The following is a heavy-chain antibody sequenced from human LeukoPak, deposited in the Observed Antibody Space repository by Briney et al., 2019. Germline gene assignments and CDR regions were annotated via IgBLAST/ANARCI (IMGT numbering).Heavy chain of an antibody. J-gene: IGHJ4*02. CDR2: INAGNGNT. CDR3: ARYCGGDCYSGLDY. Sequence: RASVKVSCKASGYTFTSYAMHWVRQAPGQRLEWMGWINAGNGNTKYSQKFQGRVTITRDTSASTAYMELSSLRSEDTAVYYCARYCGGDCYSGLDYWGQGTLVTVSS. CDR1: GYTFTSYA. V-gene: IGHV1-3*01. D-gene: IGHD2-21*02.